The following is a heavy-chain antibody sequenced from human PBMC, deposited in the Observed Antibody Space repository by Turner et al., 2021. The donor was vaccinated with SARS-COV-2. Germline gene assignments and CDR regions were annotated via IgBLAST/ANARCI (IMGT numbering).Heavy chain of an antibody. Sequence: QVPLVQSGAEVKKPGASVKLSCKASGYNFTTYYIHWVRQAPGQGLEWLGIIHPSDGRTDYPQRFQGRVTMTRDTATSKVHMELSSLISEDTAVYYCATVVGAVWGQGTLVIVSS. J-gene: IGHJ4*02. V-gene: IGHV1-46*01. D-gene: IGHD6-6*01. CDR1: GYNFTTYY. CDR2: IHPSDGRT. CDR3: ATVVGAV.